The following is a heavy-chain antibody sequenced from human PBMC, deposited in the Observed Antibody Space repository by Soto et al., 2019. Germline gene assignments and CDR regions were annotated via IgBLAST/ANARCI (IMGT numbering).Heavy chain of an antibody. V-gene: IGHV4-30-4*01. Sequence: SETLSLTCTVSGGSISSGDYYWSWIRQPPGKGLEWIGYIYHSGSTYYNPSLKSRVTISVDTSKNQFSLKLSSVTAADTAVYYCARERPDGARLXPWGQGTLVXVSS. J-gene: IGHJ5*02. CDR3: ARERPDGARLXP. CDR1: GGSISSGDYY. CDR2: IYHSGST. D-gene: IGHD6-6*01.